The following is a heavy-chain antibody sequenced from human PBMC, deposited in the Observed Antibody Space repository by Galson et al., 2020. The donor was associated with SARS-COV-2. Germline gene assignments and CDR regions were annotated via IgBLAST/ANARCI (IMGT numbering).Heavy chain of an antibody. Sequence: GESLKISCEASGFTFSDYHMTWIRQAPGKGLEWVSYISSSGDTYYADSMKGRFTISRDNAKNSLYLQMDSLRAEDTAVYYCARGHMIIVVNTGRGVIDYWGRGTLVTVSS. CDR2: ISSSGDT. CDR3: ARGHMIIVVNTGRGVIDY. D-gene: IGHD3-22*01. J-gene: IGHJ4*02. V-gene: IGHV3-11*04. CDR1: GFTFSDYH.